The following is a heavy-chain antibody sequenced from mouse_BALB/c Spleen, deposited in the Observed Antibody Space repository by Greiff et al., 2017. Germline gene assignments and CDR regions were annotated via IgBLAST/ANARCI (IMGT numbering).Heavy chain of an antibody. Sequence: QVQLQQPGAELVKPGASVKLSCKASGYTFTSYWMHWVKQRPGQGLEWIGEIDPSDSYTNYNQKFKGKATMTVDKSSSTAYMELARLTSEDSAIYYCATQTARAPLDYWGQGTSVTVSS. CDR2: IDPSDSYT. J-gene: IGHJ4*01. V-gene: IGHV1-69*02. D-gene: IGHD3-2*01. CDR3: ATQTARAPLDY. CDR1: GYTFTSYW.